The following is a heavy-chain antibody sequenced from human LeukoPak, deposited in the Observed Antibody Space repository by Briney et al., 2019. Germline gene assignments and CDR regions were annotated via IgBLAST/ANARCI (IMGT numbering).Heavy chain of an antibody. V-gene: IGHV3-21*01. J-gene: IGHJ5*02. CDR3: ARDLIYNWFDP. CDR2: ISGSSSYI. D-gene: IGHD3-3*02. Sequence: GGSLRLSCAASGFTFSSYSMNWVRQAPGKGLEWVSSISGSSSYIYYADSVKGRFTISRDNAKNSLYLQMSSLRAEDTAVYYCARDLIYNWFDPWGQGTLVTVSS. CDR1: GFTFSSYS.